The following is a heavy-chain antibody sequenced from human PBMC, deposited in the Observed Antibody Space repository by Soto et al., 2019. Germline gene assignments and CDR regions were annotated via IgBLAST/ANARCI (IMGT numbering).Heavy chain of an antibody. CDR1: GGTFSSYA. CDR2: IIPIFGTA. CDR3: ARSRVTYYYDRSAFDI. V-gene: IGHV1-69*01. Sequence: QVQLVQSGAEVKKPGSSVKVSCKASGGTFSSYAISWVRQAPGQGLEWMGGIIPIFGTANYAQKFQGRVKITADESTSTDYMELSSLRSEDTAVYYCARSRVTYYYDRSAFDIWGQGTMVTVSS. J-gene: IGHJ3*02. D-gene: IGHD3-22*01.